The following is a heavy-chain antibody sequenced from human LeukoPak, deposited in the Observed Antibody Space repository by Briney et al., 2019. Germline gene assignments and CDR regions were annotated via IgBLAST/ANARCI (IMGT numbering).Heavy chain of an antibody. CDR2: ISYDGSNK. CDR3: ARGRRAAAAFDT. J-gene: IGHJ3*02. CDR1: GFTFSSYA. D-gene: IGHD6-13*01. Sequence: GGSLRLSCAASGFTFSSYAMHWVRQAPGKGLEWVAVISYDGSNKYYADSVKGRFTISRDNSKNTLYLQMNSLRAEDTAVYYCARGRRAAAAFDTWGQGTMVTVSS. V-gene: IGHV3-30*04.